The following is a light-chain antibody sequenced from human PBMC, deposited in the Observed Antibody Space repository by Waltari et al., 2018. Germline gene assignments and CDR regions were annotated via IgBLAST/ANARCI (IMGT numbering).Light chain of an antibody. V-gene: IGLV2-14*01. J-gene: IGLJ2*01. Sequence: QSALTQPASVSGSPGQSITISCTGTSSDVGGYNYVSWYQQHPGKAPKLMIYEVNNRPSGVSKRFSGSKSGNTASLTISGLQAEDEADCYCSSYASGTSLVFGGGTKLTVL. CDR1: SSDVGGYNY. CDR3: SSYASGTSLV. CDR2: EVN.